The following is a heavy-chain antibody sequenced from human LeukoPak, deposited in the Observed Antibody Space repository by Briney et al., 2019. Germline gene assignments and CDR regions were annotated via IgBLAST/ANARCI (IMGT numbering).Heavy chain of an antibody. CDR1: GGSFSGYY. CDR2: INHSGST. Sequence: PSETLSLTCAVYGGSFSGYYWSWIRQPPGKGLEWIGGINHSGSTNYNPSLKSRVTISVDTSKNQFSLKLSSVTAADTAVYYCASREYSYGPFGYGMDVWGQGTTVTVSS. CDR3: ASREYSYGPFGYGMDV. D-gene: IGHD5-18*01. V-gene: IGHV4-34*01. J-gene: IGHJ6*02.